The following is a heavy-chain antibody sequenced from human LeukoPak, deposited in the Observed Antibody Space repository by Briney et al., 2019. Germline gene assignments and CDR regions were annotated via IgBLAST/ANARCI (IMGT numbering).Heavy chain of an antibody. D-gene: IGHD2-2*01. J-gene: IGHJ4*02. CDR3: ARGCSSTSCPN. CDR1: GGSISSGGYY. CDR2: IYYSGST. V-gene: IGHV4-31*03. Sequence: PSQTLSLTCTVSGGSISSGGYYWSWIRQHPGKGLEWIGYIYYSGSTYHNPSLKSRVTISVDTSKNQFSLKLSSVTAADTAVYYCARGCSSTSCPNWGQGTLVTVSS.